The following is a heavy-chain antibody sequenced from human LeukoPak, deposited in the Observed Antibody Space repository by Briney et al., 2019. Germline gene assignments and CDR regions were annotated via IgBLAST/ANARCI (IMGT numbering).Heavy chain of an antibody. CDR3: AGGNVLMVYAIGYYMDV. V-gene: IGHV4-59*01. CDR1: GGSISSYY. Sequence: SETLSLTCTVSGGSISSYYWSWIRQPPGKGLEWIGYIYYSGSTNYNPSLKSRVTISVDTSKNQFSLKLRSVTAADTAVYYCAGGNVLMVYAIGYYMDVWGKGTTVTVSS. D-gene: IGHD2-8*01. J-gene: IGHJ6*03. CDR2: IYYSGST.